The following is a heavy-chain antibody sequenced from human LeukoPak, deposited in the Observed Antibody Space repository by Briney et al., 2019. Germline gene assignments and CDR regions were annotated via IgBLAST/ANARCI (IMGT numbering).Heavy chain of an antibody. D-gene: IGHD3-16*01. CDR2: MYTSGST. J-gene: IGHJ4*02. Sequence: SETLSLTCTVSGGSISSGSYYWSWIRQPAGQGLEYIGRMYTSGSTNYNPSLKSRVTISVDTSKNQFSLKLSSVTAADTAVYYCARDNDSRDPPHFDYWGQGTLVTVSS. CDR1: GGSISSGSYY. V-gene: IGHV4-61*02. CDR3: ARDNDSRDPPHFDY.